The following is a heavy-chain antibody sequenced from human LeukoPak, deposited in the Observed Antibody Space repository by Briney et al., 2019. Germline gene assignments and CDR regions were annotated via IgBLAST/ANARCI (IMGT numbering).Heavy chain of an antibody. Sequence: GGSLRLSCEASGFTFSHYGMHWVRQASGKGLEWVAVIWSDATNQYYSDSVKGRFTISRDNFKRTVSLQMNSLRAEDTAVYYCVKDAQRGFDYSNSLQHWGQGSLVTVSS. J-gene: IGHJ4*02. D-gene: IGHD4-11*01. CDR1: GFTFSHYG. V-gene: IGHV3-33*06. CDR3: VKDAQRGFDYSNSLQH. CDR2: IWSDATNQ.